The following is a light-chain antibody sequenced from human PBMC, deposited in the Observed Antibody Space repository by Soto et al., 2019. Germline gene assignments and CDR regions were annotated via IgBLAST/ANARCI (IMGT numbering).Light chain of an antibody. J-gene: IGLJ3*02. CDR3: SSYTSSNTWV. Sequence: QSVLTQPAFVSGSPGQSITISCTGASRYVGDYNYVSWYQQHPGKAPKLMIYEVSNRPSGVSNRFSGSKSGNTASLTISGLQAEDEADYYCSSYTSSNTWVFGGGTQLTVL. CDR1: SRYVGDYNY. V-gene: IGLV2-14*01. CDR2: EVS.